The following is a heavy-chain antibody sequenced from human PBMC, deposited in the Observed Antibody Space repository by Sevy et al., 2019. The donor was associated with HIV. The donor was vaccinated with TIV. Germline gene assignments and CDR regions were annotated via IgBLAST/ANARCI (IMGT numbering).Heavy chain of an antibody. Sequence: GGSLRLSCAASGFTFSTYNMNWVRQAPGKGLEWFSSICSSSSYIYYADSVKSRFTISRDKAKNSLYLQMNSLKAEDTGAYYCARDRTYGSFIDFWGQGTLVTVSS. V-gene: IGHV3-21*01. CDR1: GFTFSTYN. D-gene: IGHD3-10*01. CDR3: ARDRTYGSFIDF. CDR2: ICSSSSYI. J-gene: IGHJ4*02.